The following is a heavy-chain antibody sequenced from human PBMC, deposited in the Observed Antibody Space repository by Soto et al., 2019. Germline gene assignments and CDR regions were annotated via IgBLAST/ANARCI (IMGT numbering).Heavy chain of an antibody. CDR1: GGSISSGDYY. CDR3: AREHGGGKGYYNYGMDV. V-gene: IGHV4-30-4*01. J-gene: IGHJ6*02. Sequence: SETLSLTCTVSGGSISSGDYYWSWIRQPPGKGLEWIGYIYYSGSTYYNPSLKSRVTISVDTSKNQFSLKLSSVTAADTAVYYCAREHGGGKGYYNYGMDVWGQGTTVTVSS. D-gene: IGHD3-10*01. CDR2: IYYSGST.